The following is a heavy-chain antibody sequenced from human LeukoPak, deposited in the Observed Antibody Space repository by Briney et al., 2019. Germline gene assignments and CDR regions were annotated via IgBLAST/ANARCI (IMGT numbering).Heavy chain of an antibody. J-gene: IGHJ4*02. D-gene: IGHD1-7*01. Sequence: GSLRLSCAASGFSLSAYWMTWVRQAPGKGLEWISYISSSSTTIYYADSVKDRFTISRDNAKNSLFLQMNSLRSEDTAVYYCAREPHGNYHTPGDYWGQGTLVTVSS. CDR1: GFSLSAYW. CDR2: ISSSSTTI. CDR3: AREPHGNYHTPGDY. V-gene: IGHV3-48*04.